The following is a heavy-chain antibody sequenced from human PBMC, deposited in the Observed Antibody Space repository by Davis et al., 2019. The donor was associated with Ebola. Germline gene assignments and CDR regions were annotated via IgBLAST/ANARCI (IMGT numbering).Heavy chain of an antibody. Sequence: SGPTLVKPTQTLTLTCTFSGFLLSLPGMCVTWIRQPPGKGLEWIGSIYYSGSTYYNPSLKSRVTISVDTSKNQFSLKLSSVTAADTAVYYCARVAGSGSYYDDYWGQGTLVTVSS. CDR2: IYYSGST. J-gene: IGHJ4*02. CDR3: ARVAGSGSYYDDY. CDR1: GFLLSLPGMC. V-gene: IGHV4-39*01. D-gene: IGHD1-26*01.